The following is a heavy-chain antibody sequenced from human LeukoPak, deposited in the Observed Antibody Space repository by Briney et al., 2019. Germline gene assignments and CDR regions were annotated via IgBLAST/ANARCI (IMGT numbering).Heavy chain of an antibody. J-gene: IGHJ4*02. D-gene: IGHD6-13*01. CDR3: ARGVYIAAAQYGY. CDR2: IHYSGTT. Sequence: SETLSLTCTVSGGSISNYYWSWIRQPPGKGLEWIGYIHYSGTTNYNPSLKSRVAISVDTSKNQFSLKLNSVTAADTAVYYCARGVYIAAAQYGYWGQGTLVTVSS. CDR1: GGSISNYY. V-gene: IGHV4-59*01.